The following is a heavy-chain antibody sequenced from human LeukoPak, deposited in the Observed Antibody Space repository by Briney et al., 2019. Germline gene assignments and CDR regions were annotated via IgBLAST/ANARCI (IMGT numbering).Heavy chain of an antibody. D-gene: IGHD6-19*01. V-gene: IGHV3-64*01. CDR1: RFSFSSYD. CDR2: ISSNGGST. CDR3: ARGVLARGSSGRYFYY. Sequence: SGGSLTLSCAASRFSFSSYDVHWVRQAPGKGLEYVSAISSNGGSTYYTNSVKGRFTISRDNSKNTLYLQMGSLRAEDMAVYYCARGVLARGSSGRYFYYSGEGPLLSVSS. J-gene: IGHJ4*02.